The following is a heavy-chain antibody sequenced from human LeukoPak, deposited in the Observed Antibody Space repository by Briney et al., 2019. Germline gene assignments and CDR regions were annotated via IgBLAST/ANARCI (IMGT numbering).Heavy chain of an antibody. CDR2: INPTSTSI. J-gene: IGHJ5*01. D-gene: IGHD3-10*01. CDR1: VLTFSDYS. Sequence: PGGSLRLSCVAPVLTFSDYSINWVRRAPGKGLEWVSSINPTSTSIYYADAVRGRFTISRDNAKSSRYLQMDSLRAEDTAVFYCVRLRRNSDRSYYYYYYDSWGQGILVTVSS. CDR3: VRLRRNSDRSYYYYYYDS. V-gene: IGHV3-21*01.